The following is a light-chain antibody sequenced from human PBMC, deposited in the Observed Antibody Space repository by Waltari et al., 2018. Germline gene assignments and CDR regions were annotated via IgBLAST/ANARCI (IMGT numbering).Light chain of an antibody. CDR3: QQRSNWPRT. V-gene: IGKV3-11*01. CDR1: QSVSSY. Sequence: EIVLTQSPATLSLSPGERATLSCRASQSVSSYLAWYQQKTGKAPRLLIYDASNRATGIPARFSGSGSGTDFTLTISSLEPEDFAVYYCQQRSNWPRTFGQGTKVEIK. CDR2: DAS. J-gene: IGKJ1*01.